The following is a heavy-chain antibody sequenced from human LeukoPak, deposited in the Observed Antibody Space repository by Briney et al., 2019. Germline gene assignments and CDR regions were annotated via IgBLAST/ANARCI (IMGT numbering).Heavy chain of an antibody. Sequence: PSETLSLTCAVYGGSFSGYYWSWIRQPPGKGLEWIGEINHSGSTNYNPSLKSRVTISVDTSMNQFSLKLSSVTAADTAVYYCARGGYCSGGSCYYNWFDPWGQGTLVTVSS. CDR3: ARGGYCSGGSCYYNWFDP. CDR2: INHSGST. D-gene: IGHD2-15*01. CDR1: GGSFSGYY. V-gene: IGHV4-34*01. J-gene: IGHJ5*02.